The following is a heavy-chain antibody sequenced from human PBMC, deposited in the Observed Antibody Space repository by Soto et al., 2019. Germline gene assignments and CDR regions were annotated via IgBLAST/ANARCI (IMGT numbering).Heavy chain of an antibody. CDR3: VQSRCGGDCLESYSSHSYYGLDV. Sequence: QITLKESGPTLVKHTQTLTLTCTFPGFTFSSIGEGVGWIRQPPEKALEWLAPIYWDDDKRYSPSLKSRLTITKDTSKNQVVLTMTNMDPVDTATYYCVQSRCGGDCLESYSSHSYYGLDVWGQGNTVTVSS. CDR1: GFTFSSIGEG. V-gene: IGHV2-5*02. D-gene: IGHD2-21*02. CDR2: IYWDDDK. J-gene: IGHJ6*02.